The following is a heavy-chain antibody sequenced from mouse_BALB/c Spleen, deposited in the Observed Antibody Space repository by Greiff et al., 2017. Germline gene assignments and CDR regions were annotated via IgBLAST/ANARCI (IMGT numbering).Heavy chain of an antibody. CDR3: ASRIYDYDPPFGD. V-gene: IGHV1S81*02. CDR1: GYTFTSYW. Sequence: QVQLQQSGAELMKPGASVKISCKATGYTFTSYWMHWVKQRPGQGLEWIGEINPSNGRTNYNEKFKSKATLTVDKSSSTAYMQLSSLTSEDSAVYYCASRIYDYDPPFGDWGQGTTLTVSS. CDR2: INPSNGRT. D-gene: IGHD2-4*01. J-gene: IGHJ2*01.